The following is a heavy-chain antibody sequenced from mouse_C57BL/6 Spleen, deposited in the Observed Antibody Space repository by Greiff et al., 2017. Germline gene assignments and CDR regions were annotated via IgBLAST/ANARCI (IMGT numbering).Heavy chain of an antibody. J-gene: IGHJ2*01. Sequence: LAKPGASVKMSCKASGYTFTSYWITWVKQRPGQGLEWIGDIHPGSGSTNYNEKFKSKATLTVDTSSSTAYMQLSSLTSEDSAVYYCARHYGSSYDYWGQGTTLTVSS. CDR2: IHPGSGST. CDR3: ARHYGSSYDY. V-gene: IGHV1-55*01. CDR1: GYTFTSYW. D-gene: IGHD1-1*01.